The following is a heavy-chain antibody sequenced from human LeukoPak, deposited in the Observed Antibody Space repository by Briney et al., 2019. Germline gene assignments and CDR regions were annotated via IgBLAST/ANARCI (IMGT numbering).Heavy chain of an antibody. Sequence: PGGSLRLSCAASGFTFGSYAMSWVRQAPGKGLEWVSTIGGGSETTSYADSAKGRFTNSRDNSKNTVYLQMNSLRAKDTAVYYCAKVLSGSQDYWGQGTLVTVFS. V-gene: IGHV3-23*01. CDR1: GFTFGSYA. D-gene: IGHD1-26*01. CDR3: AKVLSGSQDY. J-gene: IGHJ4*02. CDR2: IGGGSETT.